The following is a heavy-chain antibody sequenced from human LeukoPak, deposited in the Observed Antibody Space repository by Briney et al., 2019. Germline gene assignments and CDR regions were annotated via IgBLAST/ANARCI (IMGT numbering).Heavy chain of an antibody. V-gene: IGHV4-34*01. CDR3: ARDGSSSSSAGGFDY. Sequence: PSETLSLTCTVSGGSISSYYWSWIRQPPGKGLEWIGEINHSGSTNYNPSLKSRVTISVDTSKNQFSLKLSSVTAADTAVYYCARDGSSSSSAGGFDYWGQGTLVTVSS. D-gene: IGHD6-6*01. CDR2: INHSGST. CDR1: GGSISSYY. J-gene: IGHJ4*02.